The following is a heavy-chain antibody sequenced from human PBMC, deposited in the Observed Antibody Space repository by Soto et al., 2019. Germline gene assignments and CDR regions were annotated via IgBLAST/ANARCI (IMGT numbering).Heavy chain of an antibody. D-gene: IGHD3-16*01. Sequence: EVQLLESGGGLVQPGGSLRLSCVGSGFTFINYAMNWVRQTPGKGLEWVSGISGGGDRTFDADSVKGRFTISRDNSKNTVNLQMNSLRADNTAVYYCARKVLGSPIRPDWWYFDLCGRGTLVTVSS. CDR3: ARKVLGSPIRPDWWYFDL. CDR2: ISGGGDRT. J-gene: IGHJ2*01. CDR1: GFTFINYA. V-gene: IGHV3-23*01.